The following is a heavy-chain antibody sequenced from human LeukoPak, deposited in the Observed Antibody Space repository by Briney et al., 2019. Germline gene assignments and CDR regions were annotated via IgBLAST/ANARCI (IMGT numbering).Heavy chain of an antibody. D-gene: IGHD3-9*01. CDR1: GGSFSGYY. CDR2: VNHSRST. J-gene: IGHJ5*02. V-gene: IGHV4-34*01. CDR3: ARAWGVIRYFGPRRRSWFDP. Sequence: SETLSLTCAVYGGSFSGYYWSWIRQPPGQGLEWIGEVNHSRSTNYNPSLKSRVTISVGTSKNQFSLKLSSVTAADTAVYYCARAWGVIRYFGPRRRSWFDPWGQGTLVTVSS.